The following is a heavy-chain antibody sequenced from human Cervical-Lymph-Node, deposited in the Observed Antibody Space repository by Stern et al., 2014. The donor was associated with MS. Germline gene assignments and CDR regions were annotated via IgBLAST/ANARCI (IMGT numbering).Heavy chain of an antibody. V-gene: IGHV1-18*01. D-gene: IGHD3-22*01. J-gene: IGHJ4*02. CDR2: ISPYTYNT. CDR1: GYTFTMFG. CDR3: ARVDYYESSGFFMY. Sequence: QVQLVQSGPEVKKPGASVRVPCKASGYTFTMFGLSWVRQAPGQGLEWMGWISPYTYNTNFAEKFQGRVTLTTDTSTDTAYMELRNLKSDDTAVYYCARVDYYESSGFFMYWGQGTLVTVSS.